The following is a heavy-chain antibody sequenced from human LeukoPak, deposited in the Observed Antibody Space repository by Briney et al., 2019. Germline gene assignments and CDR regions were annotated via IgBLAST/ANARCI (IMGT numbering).Heavy chain of an antibody. CDR3: ARIIVATIKYYYGMDV. J-gene: IGHJ6*02. CDR1: GFTFSDYY. D-gene: IGHD5-12*01. Sequence: GGSLRLSCAASGFTFSDYYMSWIRQAPGKGLEWVSYISSSGSTIYYADSVKGRFTISRDNAKNSLYLQMNSLRAEDTAVYYCARIIVATIKYYYGMDVWGQGTTVTDSS. CDR2: ISSSGSTI. V-gene: IGHV3-11*01.